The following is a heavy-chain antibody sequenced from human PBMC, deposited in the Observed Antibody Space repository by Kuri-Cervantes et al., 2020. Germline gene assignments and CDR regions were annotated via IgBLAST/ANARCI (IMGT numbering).Heavy chain of an antibody. CDR1: GFTFSSYG. D-gene: IGHD3-10*01. CDR2: IWYDGSNK. CDR3: AREWFGGIDY. J-gene: IGHJ4*02. V-gene: IGHV3-33*01. Sequence: GESLKISCAASGFTFSSYGMHWVRQAPGKGLEWVAVIWYDGSNKYYADSVEGRFTISRDNSKNTLYLQMNSLRAEDTAVYYCAREWFGGIDYWGQGTLVTVSS.